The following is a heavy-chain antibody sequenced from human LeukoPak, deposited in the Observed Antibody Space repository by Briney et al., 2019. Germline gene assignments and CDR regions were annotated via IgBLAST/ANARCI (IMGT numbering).Heavy chain of an antibody. CDR1: GFTFSDYY. J-gene: IGHJ2*01. V-gene: IGHV3-11*01. Sequence: PGGSLRLSCAASGFTFSDYYMSWIRQAPGKGLEWVSYISSSGSTIYYADSVKGRFTISRDNAKNSLYLKMNSLRAEDTAVYYCAGSGIDFWSGYSYWYFDLWGRGTLVTVSS. CDR2: ISSSGSTI. CDR3: AGSGIDFWSGYSYWYFDL. D-gene: IGHD3-3*01.